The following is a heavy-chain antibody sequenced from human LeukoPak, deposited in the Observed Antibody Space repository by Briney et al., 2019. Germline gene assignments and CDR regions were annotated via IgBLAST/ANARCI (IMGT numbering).Heavy chain of an antibody. CDR2: INPNSGGT. J-gene: IGHJ5*02. CDR3: ARKSSTDYNLVTGYYENWFDP. Sequence: GASVKVSCKASGYTFTDYCMHWVRQAPGQGLEWMGWINPNSGGTNYAQKFQGRVSITRDTSISTVYMELSRLRSDDTAVFYCARKSSTDYNLVTGYYENWFDPWGQGTLVTVSS. CDR1: GYTFTDYC. V-gene: IGHV1-2*02. D-gene: IGHD3-9*01.